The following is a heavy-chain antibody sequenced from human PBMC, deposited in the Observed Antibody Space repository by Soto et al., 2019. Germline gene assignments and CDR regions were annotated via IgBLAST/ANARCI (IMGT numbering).Heavy chain of an antibody. CDR3: ARDHRVDYDILTGNYPGPYYYSMDV. CDR2: IYYSGGT. CDR1: GGSISSGGYY. D-gene: IGHD3-9*01. V-gene: IGHV4-31*03. J-gene: IGHJ6*02. Sequence: QVQLQESGPGLVKPSQTLSLTCTVSGGSISSGGYYWSWIRQHPGKGLEWIGYIYYSGGTYYNPSLESRVTISVETSKNQSSLKLSSVTAADTAVYYCARDHRVDYDILTGNYPGPYYYSMDVWGQGTTVTVSS.